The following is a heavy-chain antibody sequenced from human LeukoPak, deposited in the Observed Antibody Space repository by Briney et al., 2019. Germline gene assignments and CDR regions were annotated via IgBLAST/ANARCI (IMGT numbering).Heavy chain of an antibody. CDR1: GFTFTSYA. CDR3: ARGYNSSWHFRVYYYGMDV. V-gene: IGHV3-23*01. J-gene: IGHJ6*02. D-gene: IGHD6-13*01. CDR2: IIGSGGST. Sequence: PEASLRLSCEASGFTFTSYAMTWVRQAPGKGLEWVSGIIGSGGSTNYADSVKGRFTISRDNSKNTLYLQMNRLRAEDTAVYYCARGYNSSWHFRVYYYGMDVWGQGTTVTVSS.